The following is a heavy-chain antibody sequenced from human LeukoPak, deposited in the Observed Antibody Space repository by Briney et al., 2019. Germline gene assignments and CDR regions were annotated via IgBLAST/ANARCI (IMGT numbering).Heavy chain of an antibody. CDR3: ARRYCSGGSCYPFDP. J-gene: IGHJ5*02. Sequence: SETLSLTCAVSGGSISSSNWWSWVRQPPGKGLEWIGEIYHSGSTNYNPSLKSRVTISVDKSKNQFSLMLSSLTAADTAVYCCARRYCSGGSCYPFDPWGQGTLVSVSS. CDR2: IYHSGST. D-gene: IGHD2-15*01. V-gene: IGHV4-4*01. CDR1: GGSISSSNW.